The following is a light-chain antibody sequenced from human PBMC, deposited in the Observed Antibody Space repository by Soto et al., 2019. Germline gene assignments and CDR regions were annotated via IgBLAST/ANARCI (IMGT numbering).Light chain of an antibody. Sequence: EIVMTQYPATLSVSPGVRATLSCRASQSVSSNLAWYQQKPGQAPRLLIYGASTRATGIPARFSGSGSGTEFTLTISSLQSEDFAVYYRQQYNNWPPITFGQGTRLEIK. CDR1: QSVSSN. J-gene: IGKJ5*01. V-gene: IGKV3-15*01. CDR3: QQYNNWPPIT. CDR2: GAS.